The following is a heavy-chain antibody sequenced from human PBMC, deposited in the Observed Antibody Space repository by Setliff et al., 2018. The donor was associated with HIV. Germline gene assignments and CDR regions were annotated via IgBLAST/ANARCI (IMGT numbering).Heavy chain of an antibody. D-gene: IGHD6-19*01. CDR3: ARNQGDSSGWYAGDY. J-gene: IGHJ4*02. CDR1: GYTFTSYP. V-gene: IGHV1-46*01. CDR2: INTSGGSA. Sequence: GASVKVSCKASGYTFTSYPMHWVRRAPGQGLEWMGVINTSGGSAGYAEKFRGRVTMTRDTSTSTVYMDLRNLRSEDTAVYYCARNQGDSSGWYAGDYWGQGTLVTVSS.